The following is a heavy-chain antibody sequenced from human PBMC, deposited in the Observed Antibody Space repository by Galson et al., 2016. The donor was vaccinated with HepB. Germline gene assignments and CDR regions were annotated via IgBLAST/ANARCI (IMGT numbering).Heavy chain of an antibody. CDR3: AKLYWRGVNDYGENVEH. CDR2: IIGDGSTT. V-gene: IGHV3-23*01. CDR1: GFTFENHE. J-gene: IGHJ5*02. Sequence: SLRLSCAASGFTFENHEIHWIRQAPGKGLEWVSAIIGDGSTTIYADSVKGRFTISRDNSKNTVDVQMDSLRAEDTARYYCAKLYWRGVNDYGENVEHWGQGTPVTVSS. D-gene: IGHD4-17*01.